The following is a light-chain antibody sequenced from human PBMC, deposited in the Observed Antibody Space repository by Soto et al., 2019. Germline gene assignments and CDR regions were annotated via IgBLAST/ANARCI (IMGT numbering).Light chain of an antibody. CDR3: AAWDDNLNGPL. J-gene: IGLJ3*02. Sequence: QSALTQPPSLSATPGQRVTISCSGSNSNIGRYSVNWYQHFPGTAPKILIYSDDERPSGVPDRFSGSKSGTSASLAISGLQSEDEAEYYCAAWDDNLNGPLFGGGTKVTVL. CDR1: NSNIGRYS. CDR2: SDD. V-gene: IGLV1-44*01.